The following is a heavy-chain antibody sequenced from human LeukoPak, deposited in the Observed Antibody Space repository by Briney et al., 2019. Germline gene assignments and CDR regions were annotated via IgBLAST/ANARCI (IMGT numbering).Heavy chain of an antibody. CDR2: IIPILGIA. D-gene: IGHD2-21*02. CDR3: ASEYCGGDCYPSAFDI. Sequence: SVKVSCKASGSTFSSYAISWVRQAPGQGLEWMGRIIPILGIANYAQKFQGRVTITADKSTSTAYMELSSLRSEDTAVYYCASEYCGGDCYPSAFDIWGQGTMVTVSS. J-gene: IGHJ3*02. V-gene: IGHV1-69*04. CDR1: GSTFSSYA.